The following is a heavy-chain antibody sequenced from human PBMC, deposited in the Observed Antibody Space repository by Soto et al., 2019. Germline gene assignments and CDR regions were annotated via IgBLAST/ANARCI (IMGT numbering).Heavy chain of an antibody. V-gene: IGHV1-8*01. J-gene: IGHJ6*02. Sequence: ASVTVSRKASGYTLSDFDINWLRPASGQGPEWMGWMNAKSGDTFFAQRFQGKFNMTWDTSLSTAYMEVGSLTSDDTAMYYCARGNPFYYAGFDVWGQGTTVTVS. D-gene: IGHD3-22*01. CDR3: ARGNPFYYAGFDV. CDR2: MNAKSGDT. CDR1: GYTLSDFD.